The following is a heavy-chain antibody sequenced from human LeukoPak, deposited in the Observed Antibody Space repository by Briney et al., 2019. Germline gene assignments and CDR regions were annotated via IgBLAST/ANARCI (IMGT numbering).Heavy chain of an antibody. CDR3: ARAGYCSGGSCYSPWFDP. Sequence: ASVKVSCKASGYTFTGYYMHWVRQAPGQGLEWMGIINPSGGSTSYAQKFQGRVTMIRDMSTSTVYMELSSLRSEDTAVYYCARAGYCSGGSCYSPWFDPWGQGTLVTVSS. V-gene: IGHV1-46*01. CDR1: GYTFTGYY. D-gene: IGHD2-15*01. CDR2: INPSGGST. J-gene: IGHJ5*02.